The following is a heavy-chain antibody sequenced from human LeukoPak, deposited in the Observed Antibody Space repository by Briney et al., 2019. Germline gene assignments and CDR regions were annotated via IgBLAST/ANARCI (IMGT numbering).Heavy chain of an antibody. CDR2: IYDSGGT. D-gene: IGHD6-13*01. V-gene: IGHV4-39*07. J-gene: IGHJ4*02. Sequence: SETLSLTCTASGGSISSSSYCWGWIRQPPGKGREWIGSIYDSGGTYNNPSLKRRVSISVDTSKNQFSLKLSSVTAADTAVYYCARDIAAAGTPWPAFDYWGQGTLVTVSS. CDR1: GGSISSSSYC. CDR3: ARDIAAAGTPWPAFDY.